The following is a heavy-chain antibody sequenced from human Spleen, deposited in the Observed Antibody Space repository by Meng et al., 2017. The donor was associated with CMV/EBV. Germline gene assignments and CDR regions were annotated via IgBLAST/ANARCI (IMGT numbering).Heavy chain of an antibody. CDR3: ARGGTLEYSSTDYYYYGMDV. CDR2: IYYSGST. CDR1: GGSISSSSYY. J-gene: IGHJ6*02. Sequence: SETLSLTCTVSGGSISSSSYYWGWIRQPPGKGLEWIGSIYYSGSTYYNPSLKSRVTISVDTSKNQFSLKLSSVTVADTAVYYCARGGTLEYSSTDYYYYGMDVWGQGTTVTVSS. D-gene: IGHD6-6*01. V-gene: IGHV4-39*07.